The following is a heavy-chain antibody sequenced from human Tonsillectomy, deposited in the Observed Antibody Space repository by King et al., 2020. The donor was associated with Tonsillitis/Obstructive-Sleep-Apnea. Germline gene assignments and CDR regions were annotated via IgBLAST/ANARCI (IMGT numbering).Heavy chain of an antibody. J-gene: IGHJ4*02. CDR3: AREGGRGMGFDY. CDR2: IKQDGSEK. CDR1: GFTFSLYW. V-gene: IGHV3-7*01. D-gene: IGHD3-16*01. Sequence: QLVESGGGLVQSGGSLRLSCAASGFTFSLYWMSWVRQAPGKGLEWVANIKQDGSEKHYVDSVKGRFTISRDNAKNSLSLQLNSLRAEDTAVYYCAREGGRGMGFDYWGQGTLVTVSP.